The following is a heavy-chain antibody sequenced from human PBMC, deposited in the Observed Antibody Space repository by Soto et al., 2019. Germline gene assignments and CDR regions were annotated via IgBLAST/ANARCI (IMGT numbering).Heavy chain of an antibody. CDR3: ARWPDCRYWPPGVDF. CDR2: ISAYNGHK. J-gene: IGHJ4*02. CDR1: GFTFTSYG. V-gene: IGHV1-18*01. D-gene: IGHD2-15*01. Sequence: ASVKVSCKTSGFTFTSYGFSWVRQAPGQGLEWMGWISAYNGHKNYAQKFQDRVALTTDTSTSTVYMELRSLISDDTAVYYCARWPDCRYWPPGVDFWGQGTLVTGSA.